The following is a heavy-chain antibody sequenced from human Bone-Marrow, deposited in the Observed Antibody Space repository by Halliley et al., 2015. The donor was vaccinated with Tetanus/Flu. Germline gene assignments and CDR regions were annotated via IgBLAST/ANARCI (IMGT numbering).Heavy chain of an antibody. CDR1: GGSISQYY. CDR2: IYFDGST. CDR3: ARLAVAGTGHAFDV. Sequence: TLSLTCTVSGGSISQYYWSWVRQPPGKGLEWIGYIYFDGSTNYSPALMSRVTISVDTSKSQFSLKLTSVTAADTAVYYCARLAVAGTGHAFDVWGQGTMVTVSS. J-gene: IGHJ3*01. D-gene: IGHD6-19*01. V-gene: IGHV4-59*01.